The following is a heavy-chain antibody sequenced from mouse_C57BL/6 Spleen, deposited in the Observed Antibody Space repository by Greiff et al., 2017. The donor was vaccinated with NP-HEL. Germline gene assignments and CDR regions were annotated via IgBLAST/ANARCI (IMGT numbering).Heavy chain of an antibody. J-gene: IGHJ4*01. CDR3: TRGTTVVGYY. V-gene: IGHV1-15*01. Sequence: QVHVKQSGAELVRPGASVTLSCKASGYTFTDYEMHWVKQTPVHGLEWIGAIDPETGGTAYTQKFKGKAILTADKSSSTAYMELRSLTSEDSAVYYCTRGTTVVGYYWGQGTSVTVSS. CDR2: IDPETGGT. D-gene: IGHD1-1*01. CDR1: GYTFTDYE.